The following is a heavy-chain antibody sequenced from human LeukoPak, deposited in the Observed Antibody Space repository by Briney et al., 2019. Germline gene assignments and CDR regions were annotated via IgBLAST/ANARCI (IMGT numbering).Heavy chain of an antibody. CDR3: ARDYVDTAMVTDKATPIY. V-gene: IGHV3-7*03. CDR1: GFTFTDYF. D-gene: IGHD5-18*01. Sequence: GGSLRLSCVASGFTFTDYFMSWVRQAPGKGLEWVASIKHNGGEKYYVDSVKGRFTISRDNAKNSLYLQMNSLRAEDTAVYYCARDYVDTAMVTDKATPIYWGQGTLVTVSS. J-gene: IGHJ4*02. CDR2: IKHNGGEK.